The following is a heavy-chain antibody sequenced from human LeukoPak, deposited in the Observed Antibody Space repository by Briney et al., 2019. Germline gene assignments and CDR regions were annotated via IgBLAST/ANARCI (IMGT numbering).Heavy chain of an antibody. CDR2: FDPEDGET. J-gene: IGHJ4*02. D-gene: IGHD3-3*01. Sequence: SVKVSCKVSGYTLTELSMHWVRQAPGKGLEWVGGFDPEDGETIYAQKFQGRVTMTEDTSTDTAYMELSSLRSEDTAVYYCATGAIYDFWSGYYKGKYDYWGQGTLVTVSS. CDR3: ATGAIYDFWSGYYKGKYDY. CDR1: GYTLTELS. V-gene: IGHV1-24*01.